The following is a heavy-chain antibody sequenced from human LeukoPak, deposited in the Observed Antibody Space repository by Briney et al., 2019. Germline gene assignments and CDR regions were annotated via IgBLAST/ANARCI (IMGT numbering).Heavy chain of an antibody. CDR3: AREGGYSYGDAPLHFDY. CDR1: GGSISSGGYY. D-gene: IGHD5-18*01. J-gene: IGHJ4*02. CDR2: IYTSGNT. Sequence: SETLSLTCTVSGGSISSGGYYWSWIRQPAGKGLEWIGRIYTSGNTNYNPSLKSRVTISVDTSKNQFSLKLSSVTAADTAVYYCAREGGYSYGDAPLHFDYWGQGTLVTVSS. V-gene: IGHV4-61*02.